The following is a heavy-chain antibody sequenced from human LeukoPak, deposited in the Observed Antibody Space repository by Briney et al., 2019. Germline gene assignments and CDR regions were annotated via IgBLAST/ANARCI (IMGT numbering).Heavy chain of an antibody. Sequence: GASVTVSCKASGGTFSSYAISWVRQAPGQGLEWMGGFDPEDGETIYAQKFQGRVTMTEDTSTDTAYMELSSLRSEDTAVYYCASYVWVRNFDYWGQGTLVTVSS. CDR2: FDPEDGET. CDR3: ASYVWVRNFDY. CDR1: GGTFSSYA. J-gene: IGHJ4*02. V-gene: IGHV1-24*01. D-gene: IGHD3-16*01.